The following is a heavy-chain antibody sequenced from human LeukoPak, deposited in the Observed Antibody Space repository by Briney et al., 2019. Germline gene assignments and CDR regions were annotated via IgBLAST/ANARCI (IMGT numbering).Heavy chain of an antibody. D-gene: IGHD6-19*01. CDR1: GFTFSSYW. Sequence: GGSLRLSCAASGFTFSSYWMSWVRQAPGKGLEWVANIKQDGSEKYYVDSVKGRFTISRDNAKNSLYLQMNSLRAEDTAVYYCARASGWHRIYFQHWGQGTLVTVSS. V-gene: IGHV3-7*01. J-gene: IGHJ1*01. CDR3: ARASGWHRIYFQH. CDR2: IKQDGSEK.